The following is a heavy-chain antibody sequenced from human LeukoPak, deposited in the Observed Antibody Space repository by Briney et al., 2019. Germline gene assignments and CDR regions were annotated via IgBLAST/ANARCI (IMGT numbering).Heavy chain of an antibody. J-gene: IGHJ4*02. CDR1: GFTFGKYW. CDR2: IKLDGGEK. Sequence: DPGGSLRLSCVASGFTFGKYWMSWVRQAPGKGLEWVANIKLDGGEKNYVDSVKGRFTISRDNTKNSLYLQMNSLRAEDTAVFYCARDQYDTWSRRGNFDSWGQGTLVIVSS. V-gene: IGHV3-7*03. CDR3: ARDQYDTWSRRGNFDS. D-gene: IGHD3-3*01.